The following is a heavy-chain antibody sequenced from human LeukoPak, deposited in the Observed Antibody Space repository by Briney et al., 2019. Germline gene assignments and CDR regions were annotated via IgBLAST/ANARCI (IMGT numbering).Heavy chain of an antibody. CDR1: GFTFSSYW. Sequence: GGSLRLSCAASGFTFSSYWMSWVRPAPGKGLEWVDNIKQDGSERYYVDSVKGRFTIFKDNAKNSLYLQMNSLRAEDTAVYYCASPAYGDYALFDYWGQGTLVTVSS. D-gene: IGHD4-17*01. CDR2: IKQDGSER. J-gene: IGHJ4*02. CDR3: ASPAYGDYALFDY. V-gene: IGHV3-7*01.